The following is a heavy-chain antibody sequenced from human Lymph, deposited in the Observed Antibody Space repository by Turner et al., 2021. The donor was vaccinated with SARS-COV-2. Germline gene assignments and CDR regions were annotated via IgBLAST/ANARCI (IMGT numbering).Heavy chain of an antibody. V-gene: IGHV1-8*02. CDR1: GYTFTSYD. CDR3: ARGRYSGGGMDV. Sequence: QVQLVQSGAEVKKPGSSVKVSCTATGYTFTSYDINWVRQATGEGLGWMGWMNPNSGNTGYAQKFQGRVTMTRNTSISTAYMELSSLRSEDTAVYYCARGRYSGGGMDVWGQGTTVTVSS. J-gene: IGHJ6*02. CDR2: MNPNSGNT. D-gene: IGHD1-26*01.